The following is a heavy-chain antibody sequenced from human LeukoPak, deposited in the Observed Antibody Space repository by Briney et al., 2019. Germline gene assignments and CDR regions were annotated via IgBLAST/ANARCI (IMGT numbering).Heavy chain of an antibody. Sequence: SQTLSLTCTVSGGSLNSGDYYWTWIRQPPGKGLEWIGSIYNSESIYSKPSLRSRVTISLDTSKNQFSLKLSSVTAADTALYFCARDRLSVGAFDIWGLGTMVTVSS. CDR3: ARDRLSVGAFDI. CDR2: IYNSESI. CDR1: GGSLNSGDYY. V-gene: IGHV4-39*07. D-gene: IGHD1-26*01. J-gene: IGHJ3*02.